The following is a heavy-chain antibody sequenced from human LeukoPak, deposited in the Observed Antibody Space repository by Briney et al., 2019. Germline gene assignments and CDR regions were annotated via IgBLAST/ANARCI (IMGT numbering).Heavy chain of an antibody. CDR1: GGSINSFNW. D-gene: IGHD6-19*01. CDR3: ARDGAVPGPEFDS. Sequence: SGTLSLTCAVSGGSINSFNWSSWVRQPPGKGLEWIAEIYHSGSTHYNPSLKSRVTISVDKSKNQFSLKVSSVTAADTAVYYCARDGAVPGPEFDSWGRGTLVTVSS. J-gene: IGHJ4*02. V-gene: IGHV4-4*02. CDR2: IYHSGST.